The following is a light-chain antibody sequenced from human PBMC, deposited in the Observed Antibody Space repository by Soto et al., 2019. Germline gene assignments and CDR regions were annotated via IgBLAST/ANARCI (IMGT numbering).Light chain of an antibody. Sequence: QSVLTQPASVSGSPGQSITISCTGTSSDVGGYNYVSWYQQDPGKAPKLMIFEVSNRPSGVSIRFSGSKSDNTASLTISGLQAEDEADYYCCSYAGSSTWVFGGGTKLTVL. CDR2: EVS. CDR3: CSYAGSSTWV. V-gene: IGLV2-23*02. J-gene: IGLJ3*02. CDR1: SSDVGGYNY.